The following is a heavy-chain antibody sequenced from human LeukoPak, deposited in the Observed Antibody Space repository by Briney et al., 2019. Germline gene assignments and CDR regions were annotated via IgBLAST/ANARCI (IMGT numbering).Heavy chain of an antibody. D-gene: IGHD3-9*01. CDR2: ISTGGDI. CDR3: VRGPGRGYDNEP. J-gene: IGHJ5*02. V-gene: IGHV4-4*08. Sequence: LETLSLTSAVAGGSICDSYCSWARQRPGGGREFIWYISTGGDINYTTSLISRATMSINPSNHQLSLPLTSGATADAAVYFCVRGPGRGYDNEPWGQGSLVTVSS. CDR1: GGSICDSY.